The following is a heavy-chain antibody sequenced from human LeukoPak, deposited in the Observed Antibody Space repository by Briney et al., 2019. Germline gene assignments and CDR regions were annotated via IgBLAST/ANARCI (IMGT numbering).Heavy chain of an antibody. CDR3: ARDHNGPYTFDY. CDR1: GFTFSTYW. V-gene: IGHV3-74*01. D-gene: IGHD2-2*02. J-gene: IGHJ4*02. CDR2: IHSDGSPT. Sequence: PGGSLRLSCAASGFTFSTYWMHWVRQAPGKGLVWVSRIHSDGSPTSYADSVKGRFTISRDNAKNSLYLQMNSLRAEDTAVYYCARDHNGPYTFDYWGQGTLVTVSS.